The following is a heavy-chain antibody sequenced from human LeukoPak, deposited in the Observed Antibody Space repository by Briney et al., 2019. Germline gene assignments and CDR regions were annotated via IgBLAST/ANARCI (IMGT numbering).Heavy chain of an antibody. D-gene: IGHD2-15*01. CDR2: IKQDGSEK. CDR1: GFTFSSYW. Sequence: GGSLRLSCAASGFTFSSYWMSWVRQAPGKGLEWVANIKQDGSEKYYVDSVKGRFTISRDNAKNSLYLQMNSLRAEDTAVYYCAREKAQSRFLLRALQGFDPWGQGTLVTVSS. J-gene: IGHJ5*02. V-gene: IGHV3-7*01. CDR3: AREKAQSRFLLRALQGFDP.